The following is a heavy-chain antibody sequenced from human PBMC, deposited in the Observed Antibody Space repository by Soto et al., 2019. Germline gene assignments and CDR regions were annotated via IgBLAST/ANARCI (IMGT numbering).Heavy chain of an antibody. CDR3: ARLELMVYAMGYGMDV. V-gene: IGHV3-30*03. Sequence: PGGSVRLSCAASGVTFSSYGMHWVRQAPGKGLEWVAVISYDGSNKYYADSVKGRFTISRDNSKNTLYLQMNSLRAEDTAVYYCARLELMVYAMGYGMDVWGQGTTVTVSS. CDR2: ISYDGSNK. CDR1: GVTFSSYG. J-gene: IGHJ6*02. D-gene: IGHD2-8*01.